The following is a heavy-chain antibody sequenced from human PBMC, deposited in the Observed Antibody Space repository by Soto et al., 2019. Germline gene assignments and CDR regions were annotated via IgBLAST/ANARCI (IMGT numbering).Heavy chain of an antibody. D-gene: IGHD1-26*01. J-gene: IGHJ4*02. CDR1: GGSVSSGSYY. CDR3: ARAGLGDGSDY. V-gene: IGHV4-61*01. Sequence: QVQLQESGPGLVKPSETLSLTCTVSGGSVSSGSYYWSWIRQPPGKGLEWMGYIYYSGSTNYNPSLKSRVTISVDTSKHQFSRKPSSVTAADTAVYYCARAGLGDGSDYWGQGTLVTVSS. CDR2: IYYSGST.